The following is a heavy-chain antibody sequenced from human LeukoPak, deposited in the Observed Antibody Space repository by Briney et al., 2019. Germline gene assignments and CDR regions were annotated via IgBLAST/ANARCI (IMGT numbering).Heavy chain of an antibody. D-gene: IGHD2-2*02. V-gene: IGHV4-59*08. Sequence: SETLSLTCTVSGGFTSGYYWSWIRQPPGKGLEWIAYIFHSGSTNYNPSLKSRVIISVDTSKNQFSLKLSSVTAADTAVYYCARQNTELDYWGQGTLVTVSS. CDR2: IFHSGST. J-gene: IGHJ4*02. CDR3: ARQNTELDY. CDR1: GGFTSGYY.